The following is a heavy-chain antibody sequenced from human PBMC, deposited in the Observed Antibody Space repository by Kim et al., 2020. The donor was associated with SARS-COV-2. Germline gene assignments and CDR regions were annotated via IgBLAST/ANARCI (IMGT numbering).Heavy chain of an antibody. Sequence: SETLSLTCAVYGGSFSGYYWSWIRQPPGKGLEWIGEINHTGSTNYNPSLKSRVTISVDTSKNQFSLKLSSVTAADTAVYYCARGSYDSSGLYYYYGMDVWGQGTTVTVSS. J-gene: IGHJ6*02. V-gene: IGHV4-34*01. CDR1: GGSFSGYY. D-gene: IGHD3-22*01. CDR3: ARGSYDSSGLYYYYGMDV. CDR2: INHTGST.